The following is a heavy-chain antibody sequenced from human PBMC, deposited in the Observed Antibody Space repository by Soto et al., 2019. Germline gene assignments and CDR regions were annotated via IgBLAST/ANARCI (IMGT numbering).Heavy chain of an antibody. J-gene: IGHJ3*02. CDR3: ARPPGNCGGDCYPDAFDI. V-gene: IGHV5-51*01. CDR1: GYSFTSYW. CDR2: IYPGDSDT. Sequence: GESLKISCKGSGYSFTSYWIGWVRQMPGKGLEWMGIIYPGDSDTRYSPSFQGQVTISADKSISTAYLQWSSLKASDTAMYYCARPPGNCGGDCYPDAFDIWGQGTMVTVSS. D-gene: IGHD2-21*02.